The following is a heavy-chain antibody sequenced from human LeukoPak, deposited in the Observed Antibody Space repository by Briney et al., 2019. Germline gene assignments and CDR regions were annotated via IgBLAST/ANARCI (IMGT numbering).Heavy chain of an antibody. CDR1: GFTFCSYS. CDR3: AKRLGGSNNNWYYFEY. CDR2: ISGSGGST. D-gene: IGHD1-1*01. V-gene: IGHV3-23*01. J-gene: IGHJ4*02. Sequence: GGSLRLSWAASGFTFCSYSMNWVRQAPGKGLEWVSAISGSGGSTYNADSVRGLFTISRDNSKNTLYLQMNSLRAEDTAVYYCAKRLGGSNNNWYYFEYWGQGTLVTVSS.